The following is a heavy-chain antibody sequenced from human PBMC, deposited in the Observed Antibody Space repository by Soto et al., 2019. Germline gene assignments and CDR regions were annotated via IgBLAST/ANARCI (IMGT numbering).Heavy chain of an antibody. CDR2: INHSGST. CDR3: ASNYCSGTSCYGH. CDR1: GGSFSGYF. Sequence: SETLSLTCAVYGGSFSGYFWGWIRQPPGKGLEWIGGINHSGSTNYNPSLKSRVIISVDTSMNQFSLKLTSVTAADTAVYYCASNYCSGTSCYGHWGQGSLVTVSS. J-gene: IGHJ4*02. D-gene: IGHD2-2*01. V-gene: IGHV4-34*01.